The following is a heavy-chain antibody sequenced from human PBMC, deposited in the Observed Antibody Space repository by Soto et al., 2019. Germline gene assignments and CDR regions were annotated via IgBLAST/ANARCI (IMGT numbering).Heavy chain of an antibody. CDR1: GFTFSSYA. J-gene: IGHJ5*02. CDR2: ISGSGGST. V-gene: IGHV3-23*01. D-gene: IGHD2-2*01. CDR3: ARGVGPRYQLPGNWFDP. Sequence: PGGSLRRSCAASGFTFSSYAMSWVRQAPGKGLEWVSAISGSGGSTNYADSVKGRFTISRDNSKNTLYLQMNSLRAEDTAVYYCARGVGPRYQLPGNWFDPWGQGTLVTVSS.